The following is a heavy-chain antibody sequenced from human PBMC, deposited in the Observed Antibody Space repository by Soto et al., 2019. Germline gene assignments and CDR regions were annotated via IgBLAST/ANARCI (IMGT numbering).Heavy chain of an antibody. CDR3: AKERDIVVVVAPLDY. Sequence: GGSLRLSCAASGFTFSSYGMHWVRQAPGKGLEWVAVISYDGSNKYYADSVKGRFTISRDNSKNTLYLQMNSLRAEDTAVYYCAKERDIVVVVAPLDYWGQGTLVTAPQ. V-gene: IGHV3-30*18. D-gene: IGHD2-15*01. CDR2: ISYDGSNK. J-gene: IGHJ4*02. CDR1: GFTFSSYG.